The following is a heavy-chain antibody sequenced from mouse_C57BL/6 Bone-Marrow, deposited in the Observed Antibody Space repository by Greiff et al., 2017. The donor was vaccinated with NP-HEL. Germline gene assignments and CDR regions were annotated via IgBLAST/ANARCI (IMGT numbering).Heavy chain of an antibody. J-gene: IGHJ4*01. D-gene: IGHD2-2*01. CDR3: TRAPYGYDEGDY. Sequence: DVMLVESGEGLVKPGGSLKLSCAASGFTFSSYAMSWVRQTPEKRLEWVAYISSGGDYIYYADTVKGRFTISRDNARNTLYLQMSSLKSEDTAMYYCTRAPYGYDEGDYWGQGTSVTVSS. CDR2: ISSGGDYI. V-gene: IGHV5-9-1*02. CDR1: GFTFSSYA.